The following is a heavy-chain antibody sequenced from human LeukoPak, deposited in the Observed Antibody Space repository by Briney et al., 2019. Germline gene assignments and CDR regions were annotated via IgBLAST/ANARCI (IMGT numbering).Heavy chain of an antibody. CDR3: ARGLFGVINPADY. CDR1: GFTFSNYA. D-gene: IGHD3-3*01. Sequence: GGSLRLSCAASGFTFSNYAMHWVRQAPGKGLEWVSSISSSGTYLYYADSVKGRFTISRDNARDSLYLQMNSLRVEDTAVYFCARGLFGVINPADYWGQGTLVTVSS. V-gene: IGHV3-21*01. J-gene: IGHJ4*02. CDR2: ISSSGTYL.